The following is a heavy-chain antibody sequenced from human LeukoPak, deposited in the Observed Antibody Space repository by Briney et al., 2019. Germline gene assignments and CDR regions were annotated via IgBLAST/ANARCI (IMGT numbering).Heavy chain of an antibody. CDR2: INYDGSEK. J-gene: IGHJ4*02. D-gene: IGHD3-16*01. Sequence: GGSLRLSCAASGFLFSSYWMSWVRQAPVKGQEWVANINYDGSEKHFVDSVRGRFTISRDNAKNSLYLQMNSLRVEDTAIYYCARGGGLTDYWGQGTLVTVSS. CDR1: GFLFSSYW. CDR3: ARGGGLTDY. V-gene: IGHV3-7*01.